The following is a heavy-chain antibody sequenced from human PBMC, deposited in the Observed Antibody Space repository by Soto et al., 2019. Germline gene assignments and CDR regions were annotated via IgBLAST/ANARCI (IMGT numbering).Heavy chain of an antibody. V-gene: IGHV1-8*01. Sequence: QVQLVQSGAEVKKPGASVRVSCKTSGYTFSTYDINWVRQATGQGLEWMGWMNPNSGSIGYAQKFQGRVTMTRNTSISTAYMELSSLTSEDTAVYYCARALGTTILRYFEHATGFFDLWGRGTLVTVSS. CDR1: GYTFSTYD. CDR3: ARALGTTILRYFEHATGFFDL. CDR2: MNPNSGSI. J-gene: IGHJ2*01. D-gene: IGHD3-9*01.